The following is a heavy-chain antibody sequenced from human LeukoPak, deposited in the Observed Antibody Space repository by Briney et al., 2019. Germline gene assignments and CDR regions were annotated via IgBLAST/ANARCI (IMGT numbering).Heavy chain of an antibody. CDR1: GFTFSSYT. Sequence: PGGSLRLSCAASGFTFSSYTMNWVRQTPGEGLEWVSGIDGSGVVTYYADSAKGRFTISRDNSRYSLYLQMNSLRAEDTAIYYCASGYTTCPRVDVWGQGTTVTVYS. CDR2: IDGSGVVT. V-gene: IGHV3-23*01. D-gene: IGHD2/OR15-2a*01. CDR3: ASGYTTCPRVDV. J-gene: IGHJ6*02.